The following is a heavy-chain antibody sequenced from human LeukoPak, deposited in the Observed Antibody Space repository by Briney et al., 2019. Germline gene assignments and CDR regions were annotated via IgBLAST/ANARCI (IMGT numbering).Heavy chain of an antibody. V-gene: IGHV5-51*01. D-gene: IGHD1-26*01. CDR2: IYPDDSDT. CDR3: ARHRAYSGSYFGHSFDY. J-gene: IGHJ4*02. Sequence: GESLKISCKGPAYTFANYWIGRVRQMPGKGLEWMGIIYPDDSDTRYIPSFQGQVTISADKSISTAYLQWTSLKASDTAIYYCARHRAYSGSYFGHSFDYWGQGTLVTVSS. CDR1: AYTFANYW.